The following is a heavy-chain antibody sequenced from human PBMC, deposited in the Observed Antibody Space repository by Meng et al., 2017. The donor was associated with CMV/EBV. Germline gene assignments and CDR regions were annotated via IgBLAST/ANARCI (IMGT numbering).Heavy chain of an antibody. V-gene: IGHV3-15*01. J-gene: IGHJ4*02. D-gene: IGHD5-24*01. CDR3: TKDWGRRVQFWDGY. CDR2: MKSKTDGATT. CDR1: RFTFSNAW. Sequence: SRFTFSNAWMSWGRQAPGKGLEWVGSMKSKTDGATTDYAAPVKGRFTISRDDSRNTLYLQMNSMKTEDTAVYYCTKDWGRRVQFWDGYWGQGTLVTVSS.